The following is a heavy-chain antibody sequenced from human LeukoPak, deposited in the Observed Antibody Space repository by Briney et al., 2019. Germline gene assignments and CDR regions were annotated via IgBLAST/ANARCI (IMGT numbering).Heavy chain of an antibody. D-gene: IGHD6-19*01. CDR3: ARLELGSVAETRGHFDY. Sequence: SETLSLTCTVSGGSISSSSYYWGWIRQPPGKGLEWIGSIYYSGSTYYNPSLKSRVTISVDTSKNQFSLKLSSVTAADTAVYYCARLELGSVAETRGHFDYWGQGTLVTVSS. CDR2: IYYSGST. J-gene: IGHJ4*02. V-gene: IGHV4-39*01. CDR1: GGSISSSSYY.